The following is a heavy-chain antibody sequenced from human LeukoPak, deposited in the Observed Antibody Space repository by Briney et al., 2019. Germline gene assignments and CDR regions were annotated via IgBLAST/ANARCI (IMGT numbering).Heavy chain of an antibody. D-gene: IGHD7-27*01. J-gene: IGHJ6*03. CDR1: GFTFSSYG. Sequence: GGSLRLSCAASGFTFSSYGMHWVRQAPGKGLEWVAVISYDGSNKYYADSVKGRFTISRDNSKNTLYLQMNSLRAEDTAVYYCAKAWGNYYYYYYMDVWGKGTTVTVSS. V-gene: IGHV3-30*18. CDR2: ISYDGSNK. CDR3: AKAWGNYYYYYYMDV.